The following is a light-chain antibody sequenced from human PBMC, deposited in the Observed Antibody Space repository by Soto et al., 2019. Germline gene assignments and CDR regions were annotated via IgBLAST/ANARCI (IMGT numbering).Light chain of an antibody. J-gene: IGLJ1*01. CDR2: DVS. CDR3: SSFTSTTTYV. Sequence: QSVLTQPASVSGSPGQSIAISCTGTSSDVGSHDLVSWYQQQSGKVPKLIIYDVSSRPSGVSNRFSGSKSGNTASLTISGLQAEDEADSYCSSFTSTTTYVFGPGTKVTVL. V-gene: IGLV2-14*02. CDR1: SSDVGSHDL.